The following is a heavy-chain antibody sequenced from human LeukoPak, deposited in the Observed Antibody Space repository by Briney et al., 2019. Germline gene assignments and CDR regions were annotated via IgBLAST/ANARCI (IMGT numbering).Heavy chain of an antibody. V-gene: IGHV5-51*01. CDR1: GYSFTRYW. J-gene: IGHJ6*02. Sequence: GESLKISCKASGYSFTRYWIGWVRQKPGKGLEWMGIINPGDSDTRYSPSFQGQVTISADKSISTAYLQWSSLKASDTAMYYCARQDVASTGTTYYYAMDVWGQGTTVTVSS. D-gene: IGHD1/OR15-1a*01. CDR3: ARQDVASTGTTYYYAMDV. CDR2: INPGDSDT.